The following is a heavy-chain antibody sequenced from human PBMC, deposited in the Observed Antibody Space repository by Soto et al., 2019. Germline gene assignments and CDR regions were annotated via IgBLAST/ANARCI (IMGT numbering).Heavy chain of an antibody. CDR1: GFTFSSYG. V-gene: IGHV3-30*18. J-gene: IGHJ4*02. D-gene: IGHD1-26*01. CDR2: ISYDGSNT. CDR3: AKEGGLSVNYYSSSSSYFDY. Sequence: QVQLVESGGGVVQPGRSLRLSCAASGFTFSSYGMHWVRQAPGKGLEWVAIISYDGSNTYYADSVKGRLTISRDHSKNTLSLQMCSLRAEDTSAYYCAKEGGLSVNYYSSSSSYFDYSGPGPLVTVSS.